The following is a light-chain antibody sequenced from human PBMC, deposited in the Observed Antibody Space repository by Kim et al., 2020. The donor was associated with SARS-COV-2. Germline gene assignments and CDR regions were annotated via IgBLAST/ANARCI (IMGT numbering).Light chain of an antibody. Sequence: PRGTVTLTCGSSTGPVTSSHYPYWSQQKPGQAPRTLISDTSNTHSWTPARFSGSLLGDKAALTLSGAQPEDEADYYCLLSYSGAWVFGGGTQLTVL. J-gene: IGLJ3*02. CDR2: DTS. V-gene: IGLV7-46*01. CDR1: TGPVTSSHY. CDR3: LLSYSGAWV.